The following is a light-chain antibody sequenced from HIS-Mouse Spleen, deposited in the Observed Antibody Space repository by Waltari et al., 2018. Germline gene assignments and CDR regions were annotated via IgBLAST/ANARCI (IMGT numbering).Light chain of an antibody. V-gene: IGLV2-14*03. CDR2: DVS. CDR3: VSYTSSSTLVV. J-gene: IGLJ2*01. Sequence: QSALTQPVSVSGSPGQSITISCTGTSSDVGGYNYVSWYQQHPGKAPKLMIYDVSNRPSGVSNRFSGSKSGNTASLTISGLQAEDEADYYCVSYTSSSTLVVFGGGTKLTVL. CDR1: SSDVGGYNY.